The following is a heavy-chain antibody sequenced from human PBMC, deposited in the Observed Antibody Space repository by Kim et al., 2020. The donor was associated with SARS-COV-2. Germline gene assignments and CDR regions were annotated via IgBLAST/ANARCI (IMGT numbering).Heavy chain of an antibody. CDR1: GFTFSSYA. Sequence: GGSLRLSCAASGFTFSSYAMHWVRQAPGKGLEWVAVISYDGSNNYYADSVKGRFTISRDNSKNTLYLQMNSLRAEDTAVYYCARELETYYFDYWGQGTLVTVSS. D-gene: IGHD3-3*01. CDR2: ISYDGSNN. J-gene: IGHJ4*02. V-gene: IGHV3-30*04. CDR3: ARELETYYFDY.